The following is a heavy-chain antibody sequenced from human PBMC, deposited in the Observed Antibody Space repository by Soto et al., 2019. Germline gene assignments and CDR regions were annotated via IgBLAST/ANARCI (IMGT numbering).Heavy chain of an antibody. CDR3: AAEKGNAAAGMGALDYYYGMDV. J-gene: IGHJ6*02. CDR2: TRNKANSYTT. CDR1: GFTFSDHY. V-gene: IGHV3-72*01. Sequence: EVQLVESGGGLVQPGGSLRLSCAASGFTFSDHYMDWVRQAPGKGLEWVGRTRNKANSYTTEYAASVKGRFTISRDDSKNSLYLQMNSLKTEDTAVYYCAAEKGNAAAGMGALDYYYGMDVWGQGTTVTVSS. D-gene: IGHD6-13*01.